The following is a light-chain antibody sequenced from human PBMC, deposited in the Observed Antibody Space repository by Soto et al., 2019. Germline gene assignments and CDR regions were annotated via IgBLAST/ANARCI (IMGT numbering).Light chain of an antibody. CDR3: CAYAGILTFHVV. V-gene: IGLV2-23*02. CDR1: SSDVGGYNL. Sequence: QSVLTQPASVSGSPGQSITISCTGTSSDVGGYNLVSWYQHHPNKAPKLMIYEATKRPSGISNRFSGSKSGNTASLTISGLQAEDEADYYCCAYAGILTFHVVFGGGPKLTVL. J-gene: IGLJ2*01. CDR2: EAT.